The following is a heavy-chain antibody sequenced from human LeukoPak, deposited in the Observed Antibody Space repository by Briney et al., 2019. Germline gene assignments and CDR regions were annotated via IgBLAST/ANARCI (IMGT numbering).Heavy chain of an antibody. D-gene: IGHD3-22*01. CDR1: GYTFTDYA. J-gene: IGHJ4*02. CDR2: IDTNTGNP. Sequence: ASVKVSCKASGYTFTDYAMSWVRQAPGQGLEWMGWIDTNTGNPTYAQGFTGRFGFSLDTSVSTAYLQISSLKAEDTAVYYCARKPYDGGGYYLHEFWGQGTLVTVSS. CDR3: ARKPYDGGGYYLHEF. V-gene: IGHV7-4-1*02.